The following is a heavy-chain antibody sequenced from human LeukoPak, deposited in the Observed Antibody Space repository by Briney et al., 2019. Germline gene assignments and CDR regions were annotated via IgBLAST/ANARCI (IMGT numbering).Heavy chain of an antibody. CDR1: GFTFSNAW. CDR2: ISYDGSNK. D-gene: IGHD2-8*01. Sequence: QSGGSLRLSCAASGFTFSNAWMNWVRQAPGKGLEWVAVISYDGSNKYYADSVKGRFTISRDNSKNTLYLQMNSLRAEDTAVYYCARSALYRSPVPQLDYWGQGTLVTVSS. V-gene: IGHV3-30-3*01. CDR3: ARSALYRSPVPQLDY. J-gene: IGHJ4*02.